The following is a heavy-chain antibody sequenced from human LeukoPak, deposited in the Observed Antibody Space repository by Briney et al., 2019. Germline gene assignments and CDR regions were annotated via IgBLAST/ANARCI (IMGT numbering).Heavy chain of an antibody. CDR2: ISAYNGNT. Sequence: ASVKVSCKASGYTFTSYGISWVRQAPGQGLEWMGWISAYNGNTNHAQKLQGRVTMTTDTSTSTAYMELRSLRSDDTAVYYCARARGDIVPDCFDYWGQGTLVTVSS. CDR3: ARARGDIVPDCFDY. D-gene: IGHD2-15*01. CDR1: GYTFTSYG. J-gene: IGHJ4*02. V-gene: IGHV1-18*01.